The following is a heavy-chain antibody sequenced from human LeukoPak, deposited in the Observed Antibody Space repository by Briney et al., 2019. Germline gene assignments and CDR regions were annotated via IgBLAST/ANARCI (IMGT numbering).Heavy chain of an antibody. D-gene: IGHD6-13*01. CDR2: IYSGGST. CDR1: GLIVSINC. Sequence: GASLRPAYPPYGLIVSINCTSSVRHPPRKGLEWHSLIYSGGSTYYADSVKGRFTISRHNSKNTLYLQMNSLRAEDTAVYYCARVRSGSSYYYYYMDVWAKGTTVTVSS. J-gene: IGHJ6*03. CDR3: ARVRSGSSYYYYYMDV. V-gene: IGHV3-53*04.